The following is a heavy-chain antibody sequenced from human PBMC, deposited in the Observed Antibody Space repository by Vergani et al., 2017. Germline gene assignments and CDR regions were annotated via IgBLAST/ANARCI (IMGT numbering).Heavy chain of an antibody. CDR2: INPNSGGT. CDR1: GYTFTDYF. Sequence: QVQLVQSGAEVKKPGASVKVSCKASGYTFTDYFMHWVRQAPGQGLGWMGWINPNSGGTNYAQKFQGRVTMTRDTSISTAYMELSNLRSDDTAVYYCARVGTSSIRDYFDYWGQGTLVTVSS. V-gene: IGHV1-2*02. CDR3: ARVGTSSIRDYFDY. D-gene: IGHD2-2*01. J-gene: IGHJ4*02.